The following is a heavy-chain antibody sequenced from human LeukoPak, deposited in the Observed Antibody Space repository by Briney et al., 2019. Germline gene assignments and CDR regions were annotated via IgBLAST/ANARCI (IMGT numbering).Heavy chain of an antibody. CDR3: ARESSGWYSY. D-gene: IGHD6-19*01. Sequence: PSETLSLTCTVSGGSISSYYWSWIRQPPGKGLEWIGYIYYSGSTNYNPSLKSRVTISVDTSKNQFSLKLSSVTAADTAVYYCARESSGWYSYWGQGTLVTVSS. V-gene: IGHV4-59*01. CDR2: IYYSGST. CDR1: GGSISSYY. J-gene: IGHJ4*02.